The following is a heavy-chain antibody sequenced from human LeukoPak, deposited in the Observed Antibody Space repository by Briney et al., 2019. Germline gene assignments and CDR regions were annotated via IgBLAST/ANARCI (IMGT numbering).Heavy chain of an antibody. D-gene: IGHD6-19*01. Sequence: SETLSLTCAVFGYSISSGYYWGWIRQPPGKGLEWIGSIYHSGSTYYNPSLKSRVTISVDTSKNQFSLKLSSVTAADTAVYYCARHSAVAGSPPTYYFDYWGQGTLVTVSS. J-gene: IGHJ4*02. CDR2: IYHSGST. CDR3: ARHSAVAGSPPTYYFDY. CDR1: GYSISSGYY. V-gene: IGHV4-38-2*01.